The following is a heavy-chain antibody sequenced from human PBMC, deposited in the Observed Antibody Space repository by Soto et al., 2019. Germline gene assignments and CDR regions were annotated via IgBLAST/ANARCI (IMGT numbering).Heavy chain of an antibody. CDR1: GYSFTSYW. V-gene: IGHV5-51*01. J-gene: IGHJ3*02. CDR2: IYPGDSDT. D-gene: IGHD6-6*01. Sequence: GESLKISCKGSGYSFTSYWIGWVRQMPGKGLEWMGIIYPGDSDTRYSPSFQGQVTISADKSISTAYLQWSSLKASDTAMYYCARREYSSSPRRLLGAFDIWGQGTRVTVSS. CDR3: ARREYSSSPRRLLGAFDI.